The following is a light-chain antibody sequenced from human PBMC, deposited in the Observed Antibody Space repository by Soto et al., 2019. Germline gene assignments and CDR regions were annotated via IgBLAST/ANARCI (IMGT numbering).Light chain of an antibody. CDR3: QQYGSAPFT. CDR2: GAS. Sequence: EMVVTQSTGTLSLSPGERAILSCRASQSISSTYLARYQQKLGQAPRLLISGASSRATGIPDRFSGSGSGTDFTLTISRLEPEDFAVYYCQQYGSAPFTFGPGTKVDIK. J-gene: IGKJ3*01. V-gene: IGKV3-20*01. CDR1: QSISSTY.